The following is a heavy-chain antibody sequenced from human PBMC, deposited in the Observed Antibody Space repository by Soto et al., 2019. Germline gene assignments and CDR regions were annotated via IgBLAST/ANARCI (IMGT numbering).Heavy chain of an antibody. CDR3: ARRPSKYCSTTTCYASDY. CDR1: GFTCDDYG. Sequence: GGSLRLSCATSGFTCDDYGMSWVRQVPGKGLEWVSGVNWNAAGIGYADSVKGRFTISRDNAKNSLYLQMNSLRAEDTALYYCARRPSKYCSTTTCYASDYWGQGTLVTVSS. J-gene: IGHJ4*02. V-gene: IGHV3-20*04. D-gene: IGHD2-2*01. CDR2: VNWNAAGI.